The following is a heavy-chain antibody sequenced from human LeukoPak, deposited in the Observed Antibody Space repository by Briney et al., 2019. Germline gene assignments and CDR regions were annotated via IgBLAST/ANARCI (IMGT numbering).Heavy chain of an antibody. CDR2: ISSSGSTI. D-gene: IGHD5-18*01. CDR1: GFTFSSYE. Sequence: SGGSLILSCAASGFTFSSYEMNWVRQAPGKGLEWVSYISSSGSTIYYADSVKGRFTISRDNAKNSLYLQMNSLRAEDTAVYYCARSGGYSYGYQLFDNWGQGTLVSVSS. J-gene: IGHJ4*02. CDR3: ARSGGYSYGYQLFDN. V-gene: IGHV3-48*03.